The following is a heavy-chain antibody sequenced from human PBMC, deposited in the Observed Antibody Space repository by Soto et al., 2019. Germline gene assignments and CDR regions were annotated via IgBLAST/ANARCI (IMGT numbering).Heavy chain of an antibody. V-gene: IGHV4-34*01. CDR2: INHSGST. CDR1: GGSFSGYY. D-gene: IGHD6-13*01. J-gene: IGHJ6*02. CDR3: ARGNSSSWYYYYYYYGMDV. Sequence: SETLSLTCAFYGGSFSGYYWSLIRQPPGKGLEWIGEINHSGSTNYNPSLKSRVTISVDTSKNQFSLKLSSVTAADTAVYYCARGNSSSWYYYYYYYGMDVWGQGTTVTVSS.